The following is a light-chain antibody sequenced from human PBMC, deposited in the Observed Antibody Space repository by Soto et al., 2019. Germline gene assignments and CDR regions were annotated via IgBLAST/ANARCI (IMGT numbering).Light chain of an antibody. CDR1: QSISSNF. Sequence: IVLTQSPGTLSLSPGEGATLSCRASQSISSNFLAWYQQKPGQAPRLLIYGTSTRATGIPARFRGSGSGTEFTLTISRLEPEDFAVFYCQQYGNSPITFGQGTRLEIK. CDR3: QQYGNSPIT. V-gene: IGKV3-20*01. J-gene: IGKJ5*01. CDR2: GTS.